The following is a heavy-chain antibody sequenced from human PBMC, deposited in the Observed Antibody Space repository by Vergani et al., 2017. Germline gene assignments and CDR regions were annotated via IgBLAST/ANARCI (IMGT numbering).Heavy chain of an antibody. J-gene: IGHJ4*02. D-gene: IGHD2-2*02. V-gene: IGHV4-31*03. CDR3: ARWGGKYQLLYDY. Sequence: QVQLQESGPGLVKPSQTLSLTCTVSGGSISSGGYYWSWIRQHPGKGLEWIGYIYYSGSTYYNPSLKSRVTISVDTSKNQCSLKLCSVTAADTAVYYCARWGGKYQLLYDYWGQGTLVTVSS. CDR2: IYYSGST. CDR1: GGSISSGGYY.